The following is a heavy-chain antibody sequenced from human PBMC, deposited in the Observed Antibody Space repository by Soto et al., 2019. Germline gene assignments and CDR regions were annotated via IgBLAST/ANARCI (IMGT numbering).Heavy chain of an antibody. V-gene: IGHV3-33*01. CDR2: IWYDGSNK. J-gene: IGHJ4*02. Sequence: GGSLRLSCAASGFTFSSYGMHWVRQAPGKGLEWVAVIWYDGSNKYYVDSVKGRFTISRDNSKNTLSLQMNSLRAEDTAMYYCVRGACGRTRCYNFWGQGTLLTVFS. D-gene: IGHD2-2*01. CDR3: VRGACGRTRCYNF. CDR1: GFTFSSYG.